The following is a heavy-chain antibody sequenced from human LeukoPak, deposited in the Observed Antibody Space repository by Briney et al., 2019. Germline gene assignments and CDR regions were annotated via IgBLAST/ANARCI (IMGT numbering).Heavy chain of an antibody. V-gene: IGHV4-61*05. CDR3: ARPSAGYNAPFDY. Sequence: SETLSLTCTVSGGSISSSSYYWGWIRQPPGKGLEWIGYIYYSGSTNYNPSLKSRVTISVDTSKNQFSLKLSSVTAADTAVYYCARPSAGYNAPFDYWGQGTLVTVSS. J-gene: IGHJ4*02. CDR2: IYYSGST. CDR1: GGSISSSSYY. D-gene: IGHD1-1*01.